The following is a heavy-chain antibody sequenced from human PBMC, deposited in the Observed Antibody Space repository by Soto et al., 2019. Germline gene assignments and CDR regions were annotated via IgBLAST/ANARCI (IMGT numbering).Heavy chain of an antibody. CDR3: VRDQPAERKLFDW. CDR1: GFTFSSYW. V-gene: IGHV3-74*01. CDR2: INGDGSDT. J-gene: IGHJ4*01. Sequence: EVQLVESGGGLVQPGGSLRLSCAASGFTFSSYWMHWVRQAPGEGLTWVSRINGDGSDTSYADSVKGRFTVSRDNAKNTLSLQMNSLRAEDTAVYYCVRDQPAERKLFDWWGQGTLVTVSS. D-gene: IGHD1-26*01.